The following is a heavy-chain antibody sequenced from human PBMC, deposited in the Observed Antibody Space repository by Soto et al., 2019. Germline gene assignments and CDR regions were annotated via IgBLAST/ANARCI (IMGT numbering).Heavy chain of an antibody. D-gene: IGHD3-3*02. V-gene: IGHV1-24*01. CDR1: GHTLAELS. J-gene: IGHJ4*02. Sequence: QVQLVQSGAEVKKPGASVKVSCKVSGHTLAELSIHWVRQAPGKGLEWMGGYDPEKGEIVYAQKFLGGVTMTEDTSTGTAYMDLSSLRPEDTAVYYCAGDKGISITCEFDYWGQGTLVTVSS. CDR3: AGDKGISITCEFDY. CDR2: YDPEKGEI.